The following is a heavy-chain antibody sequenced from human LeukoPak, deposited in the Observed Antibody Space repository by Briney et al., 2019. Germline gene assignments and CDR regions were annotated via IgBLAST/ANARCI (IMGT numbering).Heavy chain of an antibody. Sequence: SVKVSCKASGGTFSSYAISWVRQAPGQGLEWMGGIIPIFGTANYAQKFQGRVTITADESTSTAYMELSSLRSEDTAVYYCASPHCSSTSCYRGGVDAFDIWGQGTMVTVSS. CDR1: GGTFSSYA. V-gene: IGHV1-69*13. J-gene: IGHJ3*02. CDR3: ASPHCSSTSCYRGGVDAFDI. D-gene: IGHD2-2*01. CDR2: IIPIFGTA.